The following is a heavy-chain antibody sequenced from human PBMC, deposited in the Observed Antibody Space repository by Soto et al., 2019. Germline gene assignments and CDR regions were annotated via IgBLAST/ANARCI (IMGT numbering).Heavy chain of an antibody. Sequence: PSETLSLTCTVSGGSISSYYWSWIRQPPGRGLEWIGYIYYSGSTNYNPSLKSRVTISVDTSKNQFSLKLSSVTAADTAVYYCARDKSRGLYYYYGMDVWGQGTTVTVS. CDR2: IYYSGST. CDR1: GGSISSYY. V-gene: IGHV4-59*01. D-gene: IGHD6-19*01. CDR3: ARDKSRGLYYYYGMDV. J-gene: IGHJ6*02.